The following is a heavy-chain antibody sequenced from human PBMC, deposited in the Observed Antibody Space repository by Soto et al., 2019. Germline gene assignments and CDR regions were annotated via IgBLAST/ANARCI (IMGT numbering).Heavy chain of an antibody. CDR1: GFSLSTTGVG. CDR3: ARSLWFGELH. V-gene: IGHV2-5*02. Sequence: QITLKEPGPTLVKPTQTLTLTCSFLGFSLSTTGVGVVWIRQSPGKALEWLAIIYWDNDKRYSASLKRKVTITKDTSNNQFVLTMTNMGPVDQGTYYYARSLWFGELHWGQGALVTVSS. CDR2: IYWDNDK. J-gene: IGHJ4*02. D-gene: IGHD3-10*01.